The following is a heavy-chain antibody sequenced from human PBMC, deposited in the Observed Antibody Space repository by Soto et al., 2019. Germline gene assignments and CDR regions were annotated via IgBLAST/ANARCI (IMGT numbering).Heavy chain of an antibody. CDR1: GDSVSGNSAA. CDR2: TSYRSRWYT. J-gene: IGHJ4*02. CDR3: AREFAYYVRSDSYLDY. V-gene: IGHV6-1*01. D-gene: IGHD3-16*01. Sequence: PSQTLSLTCAISGDSVSGNSAAWNWIRQSPSRGLEWLGRTSYRSRWYTGYAVSVKSRITVTPDTSKIQFSLHLNSVTPDDTAVYSCAREFAYYVRSDSYLDYWGRGALVT.